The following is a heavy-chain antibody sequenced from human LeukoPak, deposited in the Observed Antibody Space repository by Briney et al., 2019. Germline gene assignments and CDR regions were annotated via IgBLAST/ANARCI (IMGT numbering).Heavy chain of an antibody. CDR1: GFTFSSYL. J-gene: IGHJ4*02. CDR3: ARWGRNIVVVPAALDY. D-gene: IGHD2-2*01. V-gene: IGHV3-7*01. CDR2: IKQDGSEK. Sequence: GGSLRLSCAASGFTFSSYLMSWVRQAPGKGLEWVANIKQDGSEKYYVDSVKGRFTISRDNAKNSLYLQMNSLRAEDTAVYYCARWGRNIVVVPAALDYWGQGTLVTVSS.